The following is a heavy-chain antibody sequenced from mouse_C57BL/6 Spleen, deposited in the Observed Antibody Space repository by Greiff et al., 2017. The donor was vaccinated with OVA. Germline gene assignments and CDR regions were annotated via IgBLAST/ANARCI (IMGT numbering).Heavy chain of an antibody. CDR1: GYSITSGYY. CDR2: ISYDGSN. CDR3: ARGETSYYYGSSWFAY. J-gene: IGHJ3*01. V-gene: IGHV3-6*01. Sequence: ESGPGLVKPSQSLSLPCSVTGYSITSGYYWNWIRQFPGNKLEWMGYISYDGSNNYNPSLKNRISITRDTSKNQFFLKLNSVTTEDTATYYCARGETSYYYGSSWFAYWGQGTLVTVSA. D-gene: IGHD1-1*01.